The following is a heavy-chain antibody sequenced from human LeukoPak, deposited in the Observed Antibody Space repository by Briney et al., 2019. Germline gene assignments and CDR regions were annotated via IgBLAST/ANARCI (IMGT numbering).Heavy chain of an antibody. D-gene: IGHD3-10*01. V-gene: IGHV3-7*03. Sequence: PGRSLRLSCAASAFSLTSYWMGWIRQAPGKWLEWVANIKQDGSEKACVDSVKGRLTISRDNPTNSRYLQMNSLRAEDTAVYYCARTYGPGSNGEFDHWGQGALVTVSS. CDR3: ARTYGPGSNGEFDH. J-gene: IGHJ5*02. CDR2: IKQDGSEK. CDR1: AFSLTSYW.